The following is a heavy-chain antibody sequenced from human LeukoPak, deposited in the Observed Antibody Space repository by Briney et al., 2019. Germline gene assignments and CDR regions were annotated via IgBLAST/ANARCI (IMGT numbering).Heavy chain of an antibody. CDR3: AADRSSSWSFDY. D-gene: IGHD6-13*01. CDR1: GYTFSDYY. J-gene: IGHJ4*02. V-gene: IGHV1-2*02. CDR2: IDPNSGGT. Sequence: GASVKVSCKASGYTFSDYYMHWVRQAPGQGLEWMGWIDPNSGGTNYAQKFQGRVTMTRDTSISTAYMELSRLRSDDTAVYYCAADRSSSWSFDYWGQGTLVTVSS.